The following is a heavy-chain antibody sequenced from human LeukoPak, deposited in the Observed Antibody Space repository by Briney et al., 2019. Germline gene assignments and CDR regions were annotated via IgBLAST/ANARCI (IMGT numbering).Heavy chain of an antibody. V-gene: IGHV1-18*01. CDR1: GYTFTSYG. Sequence: GASVKVSCKASGYTFTSYGISWVRQAPGQGLEWMGWISAYNGNTNYAQKLQGRVTMTRDTSTSTVYMELSSLRSEDTAVYYCARDNQPGYYDSSDFNWFDPWGQGTLVTVSS. CDR2: ISAYNGNT. J-gene: IGHJ5*02. D-gene: IGHD3-22*01. CDR3: ARDNQPGYYDSSDFNWFDP.